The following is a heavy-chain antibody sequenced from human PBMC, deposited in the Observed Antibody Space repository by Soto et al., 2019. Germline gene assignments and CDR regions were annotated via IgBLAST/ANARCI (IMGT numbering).Heavy chain of an antibody. J-gene: IGHJ6*02. CDR2: IDPSDSYT. CDR3: ARPXYDSSGYSTYYYYGMDV. V-gene: IGHV5-10-1*01. Sequence: GESLKISCKGSGYSFTIYWISWVRQMPGKGLEWMGRIDPSDSYTNYSPSFQGHVTISADKSISTAYLQWSSLKASDTAMYYCARPXYDSSGYSTYYYYGMDVWGQGTTVTVSS. CDR1: GYSFTIYW. D-gene: IGHD3-22*01.